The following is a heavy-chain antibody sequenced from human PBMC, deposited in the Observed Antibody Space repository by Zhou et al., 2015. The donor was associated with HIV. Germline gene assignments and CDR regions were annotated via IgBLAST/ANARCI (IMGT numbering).Heavy chain of an antibody. J-gene: IGHJ4*02. V-gene: IGHV1-69*17. D-gene: IGHD2-2*02. CDR2: ITPMFDIH. CDR1: GGTFSGSD. Sequence: LVQSGTEVRKPGSSVKVSCKASGGTFSGSDLSWVRQAPGQGLEWMGRITPMFDIHTYAEKFRARLNITVDRHTSAAYMELSSLTSEDTAVYYCARDLRYCSSTSCYTRFDYWSQGTLVTVSS. CDR3: ARDLRYCSSTSCYTRFDY.